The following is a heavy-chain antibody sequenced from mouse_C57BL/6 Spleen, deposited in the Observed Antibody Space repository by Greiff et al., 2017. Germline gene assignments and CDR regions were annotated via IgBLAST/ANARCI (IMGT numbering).Heavy chain of an antibody. Sequence: QVQLKQSGAELMKPGASVKLSCKASGYAFTGYWIKWVKQRPGNGLEWIGEILPGSGSTNYNEKFKGKATFTADTSSSTAYMQLGSLTTEDSALYFCARGHSSYDNAYWGQGTLVTVSA. CDR1: GYAFTGYW. V-gene: IGHV1-9*01. D-gene: IGHD2-12*01. CDR2: ILPGSGST. CDR3: ARGHSSYDNAY. J-gene: IGHJ3*01.